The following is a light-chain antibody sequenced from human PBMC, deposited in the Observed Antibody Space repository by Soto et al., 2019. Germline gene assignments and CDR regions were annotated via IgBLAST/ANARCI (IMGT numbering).Light chain of an antibody. CDR2: AAS. Sequence: AIRMTQSPSSFSASTGDRVTITCRASQGISSYLAWYQQKPGKAPKLLIYAASTLQSGVPSRFSGSGSGTDFTLTISSLQPEDIGTYYCQQFHSLPPTFGPGTKV. CDR1: QGISSY. V-gene: IGKV1-8*01. J-gene: IGKJ3*01. CDR3: QQFHSLPPT.